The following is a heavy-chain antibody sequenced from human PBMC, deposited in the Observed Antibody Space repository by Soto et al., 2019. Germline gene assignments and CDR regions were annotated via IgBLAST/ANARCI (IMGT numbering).Heavy chain of an antibody. D-gene: IGHD5-12*01. V-gene: IGHV3-33*01. J-gene: IGHJ4*02. Sequence: GGSLRLSCAASGFNFNSYGMHWVRQAPGKRLEWVAIIWYDGGKKYYGDSVKGRFTISRDNSKNTLYLQMNNLRAEDTAVYYCAGDREYSFDYWGQGTLVTVSS. CDR1: GFNFNSYG. CDR3: AGDREYSFDY. CDR2: IWYDGGKK.